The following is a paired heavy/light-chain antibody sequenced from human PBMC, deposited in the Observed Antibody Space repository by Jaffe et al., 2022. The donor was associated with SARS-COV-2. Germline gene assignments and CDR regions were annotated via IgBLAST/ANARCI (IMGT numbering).Light chain of an antibody. V-gene: IGKV1-39*01. CDR1: QYISNF. CDR3: QQSYTTPVT. J-gene: IGKJ3*01. CDR2: RAS. Sequence: DIQMTQSPSPLSASVGDRVTISCRASQYISNFLNWYQQKPGKAPTLLIFRASNLQSGVPSRFSGSGSGTDFALTIGSLQPEDFATYYCQQSYTTPVTFGPGTTVDIK.
Heavy chain of an antibody. CDR2: IYPGDSDT. V-gene: IGHV5-51*01. J-gene: IGHJ5*02. CDR3: VKRLYDVLTDNSWFDP. CDR1: GYIFTDYW. D-gene: IGHD3-9*01. Sequence: EVQLVQSGAEVKKPGESLKISCRGSGYIFTDYWIGWVRQMPGKGLEWMGIIYPGDSDTQYSPSFQGQVTISADKSISTIYLQWGSLRASDTAMYYCVKRLYDVLTDNSWFDPWGQGTLVTVSS.